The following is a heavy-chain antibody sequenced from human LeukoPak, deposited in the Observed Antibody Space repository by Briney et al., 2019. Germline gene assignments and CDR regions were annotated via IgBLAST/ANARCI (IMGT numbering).Heavy chain of an antibody. CDR3: ARDCGGGSCYGPYDAFDI. V-gene: IGHV3-48*03. Sequence: GGSLRLSCAASGFTFSRYEMNWVRQAPGKGLEWVSYISCSGSTIYYADSVKGRFTISRKNANTSLYLKMNSLRAEDTGVYYCARDCGGGSCYGPYDAFDIWGQGTMVTVSS. J-gene: IGHJ3*02. CDR1: GFTFSRYE. D-gene: IGHD2-15*01. CDR2: ISCSGSTI.